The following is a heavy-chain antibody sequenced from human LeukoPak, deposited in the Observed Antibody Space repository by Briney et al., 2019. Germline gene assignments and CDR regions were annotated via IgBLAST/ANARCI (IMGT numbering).Heavy chain of an antibody. CDR2: IYTSGST. D-gene: IGHD4-23*01. CDR3: ARDPSPYGGNSWFDY. V-gene: IGHV4-61*02. CDR1: GGSISSGSYY. J-gene: IGHJ4*02. Sequence: SQTLSLTCTVSGGSISSGSYYWSWIRQPAGKGLEWIGRIYTSGSTNYNPSLKSRVTISVDTSKNQFSLKLSSVTAADTAVYYCARDPSPYGGNSWFDYWGQGTLVTVSS.